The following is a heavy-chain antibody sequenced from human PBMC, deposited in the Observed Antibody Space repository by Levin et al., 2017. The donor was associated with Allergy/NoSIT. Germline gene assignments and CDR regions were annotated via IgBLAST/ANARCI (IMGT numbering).Heavy chain of an antibody. CDR2: IYVTGST. Sequence: PSETLSLTCSVSGDSISRGFYYWSWIRQPAGEGLEWIGRIYVTGSTTYSPSLKSRVTISLDRSKDQVSLKINSVTAADTAVYYCARDLEGFSGYNPYCYMAVWGTGPTVPVSS. CDR1: GDSISRGFYY. CDR3: ARDLEGFSGYNPYCYMAV. J-gene: IGHJ6*03. D-gene: IGHD5-12*01. V-gene: IGHV4-61*02.